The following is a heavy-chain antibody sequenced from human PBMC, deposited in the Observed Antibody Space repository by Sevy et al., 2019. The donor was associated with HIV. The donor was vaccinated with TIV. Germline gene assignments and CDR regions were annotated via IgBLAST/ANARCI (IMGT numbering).Heavy chain of an antibody. V-gene: IGHV4-39*01. CDR2: IYYSGST. J-gene: IGHJ4*02. CDR1: GGSISSSSYY. CDR3: ARQAPVEQWLVDY. D-gene: IGHD6-19*01. Sequence: SETLSLTYTVSGGSISSSSYYWGWIRQPPGKGLEWIGSIYYSGSTYYNPSLKSRVTISVDTSKNQFSLKLSSVTAADTAVYYCARQAPVEQWLVDYWGQGTLVTVSS.